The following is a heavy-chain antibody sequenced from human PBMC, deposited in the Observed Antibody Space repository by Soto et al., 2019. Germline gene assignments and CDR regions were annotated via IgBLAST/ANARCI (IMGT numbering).Heavy chain of an antibody. D-gene: IGHD2-2*01. CDR3: ARHAVVPSATGENSGMDV. Sequence: SETLSLTCTVSGGSISSSSYYWGWIRQPPGKGLEWIGSIYYSGSTYYNPSLKSRVTISVDTSKNQFSLKLSSVTAADTAVYYRARHAVVPSATGENSGMDVWGQGTTVTVSS. CDR2: IYYSGST. CDR1: GGSISSSSYY. V-gene: IGHV4-39*01. J-gene: IGHJ6*02.